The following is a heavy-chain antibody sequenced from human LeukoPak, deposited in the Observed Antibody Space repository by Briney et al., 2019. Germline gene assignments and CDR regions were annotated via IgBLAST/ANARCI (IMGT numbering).Heavy chain of an antibody. J-gene: IGHJ4*02. CDR2: IYYSGST. CDR3: ARRHCSGGSCYVDN. CDR1: GGSISGSY. V-gene: IGHV4-59*01. D-gene: IGHD2-15*01. Sequence: SSETLSLTCSVSGGSISGSYWTWIRQPPGKGLEWIGYIYYSGSTNYNPSLKSRVTISVDTSKNQFSLKLNSVTAADTAVYYCARRHCSGGSCYVDNWGQGTLVTVSS.